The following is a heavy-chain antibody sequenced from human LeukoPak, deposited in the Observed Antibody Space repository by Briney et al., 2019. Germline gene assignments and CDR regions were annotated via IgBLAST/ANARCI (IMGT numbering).Heavy chain of an antibody. D-gene: IGHD6-19*01. Sequence: ASVKVSCKASGYTFTSYGVSWVRQAPGQGLEWMGWISAYNGNTNYAQKLQGRVTMTTDTSTSTAYMELRSLRSDDTAVYYCARDLPVPRMYSSGWYGVAGRWFDPWGQGTLVTVSS. CDR2: ISAYNGNT. CDR1: GYTFTSYG. J-gene: IGHJ5*02. CDR3: ARDLPVPRMYSSGWYGVAGRWFDP. V-gene: IGHV1-18*01.